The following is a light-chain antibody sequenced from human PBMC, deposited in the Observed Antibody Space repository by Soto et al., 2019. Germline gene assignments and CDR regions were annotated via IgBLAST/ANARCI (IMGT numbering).Light chain of an antibody. J-gene: IGLJ1*01. CDR1: SSDVGGYHY. CDR3: CSYAGSYKGYV. V-gene: IGLV2-11*01. Sequence: QSVLTKPRSVSGSPGQSVTISCTGTSSDVGGYHYVSWYQQHPGKAPKLMIYDVSKRPSGVPDRFSGSKSGNTASLTISGLQAEDEADYYCCSYAGSYKGYVFGTGTKVTVL. CDR2: DVS.